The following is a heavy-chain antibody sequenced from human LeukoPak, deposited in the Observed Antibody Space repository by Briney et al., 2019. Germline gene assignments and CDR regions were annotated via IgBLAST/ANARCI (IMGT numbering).Heavy chain of an antibody. CDR3: AIPGGVTMVRGVTNPFDY. V-gene: IGHV3-21*04. D-gene: IGHD3-10*01. CDR1: GFTFSSYS. J-gene: IGHJ4*02. Sequence: GGSLRLSCAASGFTFSSYSMNWGRQAPGKGLEWVSSISSSSSYIYYADSVKGRFTISRDNAKNSLYLQMNSLRAEDTAVYYCAIPGGVTMVRGVTNPFDYWGQGTLVTVSS. CDR2: ISSSSSYI.